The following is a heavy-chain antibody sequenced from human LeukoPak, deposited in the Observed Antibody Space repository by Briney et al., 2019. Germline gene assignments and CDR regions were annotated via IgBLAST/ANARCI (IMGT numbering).Heavy chain of an antibody. J-gene: IGHJ5*02. CDR2: INPNSGGT. Sequence: ASVKVSCKASGYTFTGYYMHWVRQAPGQGLEWMGWINPNSGGTNYAQKFQGRVTMTRDTSISTVYMELSRLRSDDTAVYYCARVSMTTVTTRTYNWFDPWGQGTLVTVSS. CDR3: ARVSMTTVTTRTYNWFDP. CDR1: GYTFTGYY. V-gene: IGHV1-2*02. D-gene: IGHD4-17*01.